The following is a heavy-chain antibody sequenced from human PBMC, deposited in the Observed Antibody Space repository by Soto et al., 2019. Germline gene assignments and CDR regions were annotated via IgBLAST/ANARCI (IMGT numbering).Heavy chain of an antibody. Sequence: QVQLVESGGGVVQPGRSLRLSCAASGFTFSNYGMHWVRQAPGKGLEWVAIISYDGSNTYYADSVKGRFTISRDNSKNTLYLQMNSRRVEDTSVYYCAKEGGLSGSYYISSSYYFDYWGQGTLVTVSS. V-gene: IGHV3-30*18. J-gene: IGHJ4*02. CDR3: AKEGGLSGSYYISSSYYFDY. CDR1: GFTFSNYG. D-gene: IGHD1-26*01. CDR2: ISYDGSNT.